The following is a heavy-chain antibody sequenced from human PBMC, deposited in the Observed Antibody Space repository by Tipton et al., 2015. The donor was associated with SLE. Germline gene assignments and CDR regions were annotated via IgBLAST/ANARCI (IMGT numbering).Heavy chain of an antibody. Sequence: TLSLTCTVTGGSISSYYWSWIRQPPGKGLEWIGYIYYSGRTYYNPSLKSRVTISVDTSKNQFSLKLSSVTAADTAVYYCARDPAARRGMDVWGQGTTVTVSS. CDR3: ARDPAARRGMDV. J-gene: IGHJ6*02. CDR1: GGSISSYY. CDR2: IYYSGRT. D-gene: IGHD6-6*01. V-gene: IGHV4-59*12.